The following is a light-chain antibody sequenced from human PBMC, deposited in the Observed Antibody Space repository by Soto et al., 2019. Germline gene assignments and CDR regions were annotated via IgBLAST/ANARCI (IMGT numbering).Light chain of an antibody. Sequence: EIVMTQSPATLSVSPGERATLSCRASQSVSSSYLAWYQQKPGQAPRLLIYGASSRATGIPDRFSGSGSGTEFTLTINSLQSEDFAVYYCQRYNNWPLTFGGGTKVDIK. J-gene: IGKJ4*01. CDR2: GAS. CDR1: QSVSSSY. V-gene: IGKV3D-15*01. CDR3: QRYNNWPLT.